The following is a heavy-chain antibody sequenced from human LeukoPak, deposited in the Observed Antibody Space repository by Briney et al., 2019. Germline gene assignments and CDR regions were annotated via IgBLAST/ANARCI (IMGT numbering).Heavy chain of an antibody. V-gene: IGHV1-2*02. CDR1: GYTFTSYG. D-gene: IGHD1-26*01. CDR3: ARSPTEEIVGATESYWYFDL. Sequence: ASVKVSCKASGYTFTSYGISWVRQAPGQGLEWMGWINPNSGGTNYAQKFQGRVTMTRDTSISTAYMELSRLRSDDTAVYYCARSPTEEIVGATESYWYFDLWGRGTLVTVSS. CDR2: INPNSGGT. J-gene: IGHJ2*01.